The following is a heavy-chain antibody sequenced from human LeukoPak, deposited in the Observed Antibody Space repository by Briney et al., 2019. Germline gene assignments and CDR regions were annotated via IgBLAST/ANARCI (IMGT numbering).Heavy chain of an antibody. CDR1: GYTFTSYY. V-gene: IGHV1-2*06. CDR3: ARSSRGSGSYYNIVY. J-gene: IGHJ4*02. Sequence: ASVKVSCKASGYTFTSYYMHWVRQAPGQGLEWMGRINPNSGGTNYAQKFQGRVTMTRDTSISTAYMELSRLRSDDTAVYYCARSSRGSGSYYNIVYWGQGTLVTVSS. CDR2: INPNSGGT. D-gene: IGHD3-10*01.